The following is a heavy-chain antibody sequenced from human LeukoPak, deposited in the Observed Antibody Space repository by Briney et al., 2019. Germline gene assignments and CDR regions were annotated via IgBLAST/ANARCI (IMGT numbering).Heavy chain of an antibody. V-gene: IGHV4-39*07. Sequence: SETLSLTCTVSGGSISSSSYYWGWIRQPPGKGLVWIGSIYYSGSTYYNPSLKSRVTISVDTSKNQFSLKLSSVTAADTAVYYCARIESFYYMDVWGKGTTVTVSS. D-gene: IGHD3-16*02. CDR3: ARIESFYYMDV. J-gene: IGHJ6*03. CDR2: IYYSGST. CDR1: GGSISSSSYY.